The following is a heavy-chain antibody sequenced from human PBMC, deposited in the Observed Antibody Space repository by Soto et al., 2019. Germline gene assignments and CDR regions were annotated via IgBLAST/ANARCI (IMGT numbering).Heavy chain of an antibody. V-gene: IGHV3-30*18. D-gene: IGHD3-3*01. CDR1: GFTYSSYG. Sequence: GGSLRLSCAASGFTYSSYGMHWVRQAPGKGLEWVALIPYDGSNKYYADSVKGRFTIFRDNSKNTLYLQMNSLRAEDTAMYYCAKDRLDYDFWSASTNWFDPWGQGTLVTVSS. CDR3: AKDRLDYDFWSASTNWFDP. J-gene: IGHJ5*02. CDR2: IPYDGSNK.